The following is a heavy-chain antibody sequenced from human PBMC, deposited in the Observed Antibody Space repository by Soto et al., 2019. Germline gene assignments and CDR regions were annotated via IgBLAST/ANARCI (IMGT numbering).Heavy chain of an antibody. V-gene: IGHV5-51*01. CDR1: GYTFSTHW. D-gene: IGHD2-21*02. CDR3: ARRVVECGGDCFWVAP. CDR2: IYPGDSDT. Sequence: GESLKISCKGSGYTFSTHWIAWVRQMPGKGLEWMGIIYPGDSDTRYSPSSQGQVTISDDKSISTAYLQWSSLKASDTAMYYCARRVVECGGDCFWVAPWGQGTRVTGYS. J-gene: IGHJ5*02.